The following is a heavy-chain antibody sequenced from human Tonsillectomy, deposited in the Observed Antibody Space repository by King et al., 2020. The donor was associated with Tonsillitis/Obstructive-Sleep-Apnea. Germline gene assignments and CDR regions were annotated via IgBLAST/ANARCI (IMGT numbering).Heavy chain of an antibody. V-gene: IGHV1-69*01. D-gene: IGHD2-2*01. CDR1: GGTFSSYA. J-gene: IGHJ3*02. CDR2: IIPIFGTA. Sequence: VQLVESGAEVKKPGSSVKVSCKASGGTFSSYAISWVRQAPGQGLEWMGGIIPIFGTANYAQKFQGRVTITADESTSTAYMELSSLRSEDTAVYYCVAPPRYCSSTSCYAFDIWGQGTMVTVSS. CDR3: VAPPRYCSSTSCYAFDI.